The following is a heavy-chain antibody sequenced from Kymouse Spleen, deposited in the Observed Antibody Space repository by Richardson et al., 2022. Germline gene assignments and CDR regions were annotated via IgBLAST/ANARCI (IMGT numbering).Heavy chain of an antibody. J-gene: IGHJ6*02. CDR1: GFTFSSYW. D-gene: IGHD3-10*01. CDR2: IKQDGSEK. CDR3: ARDGGYYGSGSYWNYYYYGMDV. Sequence: EVQLVESGGGLVQPGGSLRLSCAASGFTFSSYWMSWVRQAPGKGLEWVANIKQDGSEKYYVDSVKGRFTISRDNAKNSLYLQMNSLRAEDTAVYYCARDGGYYGSGSYWNYYYYGMDVWGQGTTVTVSS. V-gene: IGHV3-7*01.